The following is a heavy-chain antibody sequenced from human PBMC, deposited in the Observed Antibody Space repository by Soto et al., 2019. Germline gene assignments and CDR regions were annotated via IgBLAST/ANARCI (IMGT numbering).Heavy chain of an antibody. J-gene: IGHJ4*02. Sequence: EVQVLESGGGLIQPGGSLRLSCAASGIIFSSYAMTWVRQAPGKGLEWVSAISGGGGSTFYADSVKGRFTISRDNSKNTLSLQMNSLRAEDTAVYYCALSPFWIGTRRASGIDYWGQGTLVTVSS. CDR3: ALSPFWIGTRRASGIDY. D-gene: IGHD3-3*01. CDR2: ISGGGGST. CDR1: GIIFSSYA. V-gene: IGHV3-23*01.